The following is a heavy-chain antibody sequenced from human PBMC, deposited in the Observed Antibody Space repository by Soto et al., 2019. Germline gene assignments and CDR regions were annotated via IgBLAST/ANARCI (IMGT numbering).Heavy chain of an antibody. CDR3: ARDEGRQGPEYFHH. V-gene: IGHV3-74*01. CDR2: INVDGNTI. Sequence: EVQLVEPGGGLVQPGGSLRLSCAASGFSFSTYWMYWVRQAPGKGLVWVSRINVDGNTINYADSVKGRFPVSRDNAKNTFYLQMNSLRAEDTAVYYCARDEGRQGPEYFHHWGQGTLVTVSS. CDR1: GFSFSTYW. J-gene: IGHJ1*01.